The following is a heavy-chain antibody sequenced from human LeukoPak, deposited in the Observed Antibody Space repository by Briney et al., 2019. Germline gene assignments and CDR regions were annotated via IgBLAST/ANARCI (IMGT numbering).Heavy chain of an antibody. D-gene: IGHD5-24*01. CDR3: AREGLVEMATIFDY. Sequence: ASVTVSCKASGYTFTVYYMHWVRQAPGQGLEWMGWINPNSGGTNYAQKFQGRITMTRDTSISTAYMELSRLRSDDTAVYYCAREGLVEMATIFDYWGQGTLVTVSS. CDR1: GYTFTVYY. V-gene: IGHV1-2*02. J-gene: IGHJ4*02. CDR2: INPNSGGT.